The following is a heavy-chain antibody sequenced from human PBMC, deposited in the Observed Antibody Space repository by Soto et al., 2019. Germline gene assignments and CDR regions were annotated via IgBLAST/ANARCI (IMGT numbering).Heavy chain of an antibody. V-gene: IGHV4-31*03. J-gene: IGHJ4*02. CDR1: GGSISSGGYY. CDR2: IYYSGST. D-gene: IGHD6-19*01. Sequence: QVQLQESSPGLVKPSQTLSLTCTVSGGSISSGGYYWSWIRQHPAKGLEWIGYIYYSGSTYYNPSLKSRVTISVDTSKNQFSLKLSSVTAADTAVYYCARYSSGWPNYFDYWGQGTLVTVSS. CDR3: ARYSSGWPNYFDY.